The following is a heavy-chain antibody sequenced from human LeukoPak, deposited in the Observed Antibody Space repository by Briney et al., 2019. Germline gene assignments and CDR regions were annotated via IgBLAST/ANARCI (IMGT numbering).Heavy chain of an antibody. CDR3: ARDHSSSCQLLDY. CDR1: GYTFTSYG. V-gene: IGHV1-18*01. Sequence: GAPVKVSCKASGYTFTSYGISWVRQAPGQGLEWMGWISAYNGDTKYAQKFQGRITMTTDTSTSTANMELRSLRSDDTAVYYCARDHSSSCQLLDYWGQGTLVTISS. D-gene: IGHD6-13*01. CDR2: ISAYNGDT. J-gene: IGHJ4*02.